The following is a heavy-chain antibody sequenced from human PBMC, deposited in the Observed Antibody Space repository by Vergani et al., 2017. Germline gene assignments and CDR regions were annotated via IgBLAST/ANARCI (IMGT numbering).Heavy chain of an antibody. CDR2: IYTSGST. CDR3: ARAEDVDTAMSAFDI. D-gene: IGHD5-18*01. V-gene: IGHV4-61*02. J-gene: IGHJ3*02. CDR1: GGSISSGSYY. Sequence: QVQLQESGPGLVKPSQTLSLTCTVSGGSISSGSYYWSWIRQPAGKGLEWIGRIYTSGSTNYNPSLKSRVTISVDTSKNQFSLKLSSVTAADTAVYYCARAEDVDTAMSAFDIWGRGTMVTVSS.